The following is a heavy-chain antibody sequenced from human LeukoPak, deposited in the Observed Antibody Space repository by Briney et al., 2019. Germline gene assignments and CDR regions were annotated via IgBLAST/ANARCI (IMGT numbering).Heavy chain of an antibody. CDR3: ARDESVDYYDSSGTPLDWFDP. CDR2: IYTTGSA. V-gene: IGHV4-4*07. D-gene: IGHD3-22*01. CDR1: GGSISSYY. J-gene: IGHJ5*02. Sequence: NPSETLSLTCTVSGGSISSYYWSWIRQPAGKGLEWIGRIYTTGSANYNPSLKSRVTMSVDTSKNQFSLKLSSVTAADTAVYYCARDESVDYYDSSGTPLDWFDPWGQGTLVTVSS.